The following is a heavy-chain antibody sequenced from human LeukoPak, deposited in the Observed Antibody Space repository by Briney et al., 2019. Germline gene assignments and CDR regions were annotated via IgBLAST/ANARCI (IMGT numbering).Heavy chain of an antibody. V-gene: IGHV1-18*01. J-gene: IGHJ6*03. CDR2: ISAYNGNT. D-gene: IGHD3-10*01. Sequence: ASVKVSCKASGYTFTSYGISWVRQAPGQGLEWMGWISAYNGNTNYAQKLQGRVTMTTDTSTSTAYMELRSLRSDDTAVYYCAREVRGASSQYYYYMDVWGKGTTVTVSS. CDR1: GYTFTSYG. CDR3: AREVRGASSQYYYYMDV.